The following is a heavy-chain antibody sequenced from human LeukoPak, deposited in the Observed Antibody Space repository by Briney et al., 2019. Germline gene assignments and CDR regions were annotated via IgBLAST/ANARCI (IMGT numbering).Heavy chain of an antibody. V-gene: IGHV1-2*04. Sequence: ASVKVSCKASGYTFTGYYMHWVRQAPGQGLEWMGWINPNSGGTNYAQKFQGWVTMTRDTSISTAYMELSRLRSDDTAVYYCATWRVGGYDLGYFDLWGRGTLVTVSS. CDR1: GYTFTGYY. D-gene: IGHD5-12*01. J-gene: IGHJ2*01. CDR2: INPNSGGT. CDR3: ATWRVGGYDLGYFDL.